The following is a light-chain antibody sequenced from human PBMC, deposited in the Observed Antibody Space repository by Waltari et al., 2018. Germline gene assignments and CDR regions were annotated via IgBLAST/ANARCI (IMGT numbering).Light chain of an antibody. V-gene: IGKV1-12*01. CDR3: QETRTFPPT. Sequence: DIQMTQSPSSVSASVGERVTITCRASQGISTWLAWYEQKPGNAPVLLIYGASKLHSGVPSRFIGSGDGTEFTLTISALQPEDLAIYFCQETRTFPPTVGPGTKVEI. J-gene: IGKJ1*01. CDR1: QGISTW. CDR2: GAS.